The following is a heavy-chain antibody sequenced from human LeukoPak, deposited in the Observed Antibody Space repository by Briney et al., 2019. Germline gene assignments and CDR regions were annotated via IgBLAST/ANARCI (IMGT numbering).Heavy chain of an antibody. CDR1: GFTFSPYW. J-gene: IGHJ4*02. Sequence: GGSLRLSCAASGFTFSPYWMHWVRHAPGKGLVRVSHINSDGTTTSYADSVKGRFTISRDNAQNTLYLQMNSLRVEDTAVYYCARGTALQDYWGQGTLVTVSS. CDR2: INSDGTTT. CDR3: ARGTALQDY. V-gene: IGHV3-74*01. D-gene: IGHD2-2*02.